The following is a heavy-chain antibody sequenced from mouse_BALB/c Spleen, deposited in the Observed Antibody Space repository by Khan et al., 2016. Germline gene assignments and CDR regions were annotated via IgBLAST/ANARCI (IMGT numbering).Heavy chain of an antibody. J-gene: IGHJ3*01. CDR3: VPEGHDAY. D-gene: IGHD2-12*01. CDR1: GYSFTDYF. Sequence: VQLQQSGPELVKPGASVKISCKASGYSFTDYFMNWVKQSHGKSLEWIGRIDPYSGDTFYNQKFKGKATLTVDKSSPTAHMDLLSLTSEDSAVYYWVPEGHDAYWGQGTRVTVSA. V-gene: IGHV1-37*01. CDR2: IDPYSGDT.